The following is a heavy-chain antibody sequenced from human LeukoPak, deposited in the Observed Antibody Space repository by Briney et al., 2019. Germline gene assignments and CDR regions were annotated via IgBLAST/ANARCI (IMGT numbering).Heavy chain of an antibody. V-gene: IGHV3-30*03. Sequence: GGSLRLSCAASGLTFNNYGMHWVRRAPGKGLECVALISNDGSKKYYAGSAKGRFTISRDNSRNTVFLEMNSLRGDDTAVYFCARDWGRGDSKYLDFWGQGILVTVSS. CDR1: GLTFNNYG. D-gene: IGHD4-17*01. CDR2: ISNDGSKK. J-gene: IGHJ4*02. CDR3: ARDWGRGDSKYLDF.